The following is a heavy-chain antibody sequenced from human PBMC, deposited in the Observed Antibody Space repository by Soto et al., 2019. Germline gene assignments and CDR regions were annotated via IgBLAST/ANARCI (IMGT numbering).Heavy chain of an antibody. V-gene: IGHV3-23*01. CDR3: AKRDSGSPLVGAFDI. CDR1: GFTFSSYA. CDR2: ISGSGGST. J-gene: IGHJ3*02. D-gene: IGHD1-26*01. Sequence: GGSLRLSCAASGFTFSSYAMSWVRQAPGKGLEWVSAISGSGGSTYYADSVKGRFTISRDNSKNTLYLQMNSLRAEDTAVYCCAKRDSGSPLVGAFDIWGQGTMVTVSS.